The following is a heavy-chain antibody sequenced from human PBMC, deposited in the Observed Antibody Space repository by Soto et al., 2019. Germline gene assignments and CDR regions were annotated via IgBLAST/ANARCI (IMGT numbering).Heavy chain of an antibody. CDR2: ISGSGGGT. CDR3: STVPAVNTNYYYMDV. Sequence: EVQLLESGGGLVQPGGSLRLSCAASGFTFSSYAMSWVRQAPGKGLEWVSAISGSGGGTYYADSVKGRFTISRDNSKNTLYLQMNSLRAEDTAVYYCSTVPAVNTNYYYMDVWGKGTTVTVSS. D-gene: IGHD4-17*01. J-gene: IGHJ6*03. V-gene: IGHV3-23*01. CDR1: GFTFSSYA.